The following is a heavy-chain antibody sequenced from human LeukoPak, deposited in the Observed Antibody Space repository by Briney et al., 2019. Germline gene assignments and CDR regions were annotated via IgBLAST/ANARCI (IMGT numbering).Heavy chain of an antibody. Sequence: SETLSLTCAVYGGSFSGYYWSWIRQPPGKGLEWNGEINHSGSTNYNPSLKSRVTISVDTSKNQFSLKLSSVTAADTAVYYCARGVSKYYDFWSGYLGYYMDVWGKGTTVTVSS. CDR3: ARGVSKYYDFWSGYLGYYMDV. CDR1: GGSFSGYY. D-gene: IGHD3-3*01. J-gene: IGHJ6*03. V-gene: IGHV4-34*01. CDR2: INHSGST.